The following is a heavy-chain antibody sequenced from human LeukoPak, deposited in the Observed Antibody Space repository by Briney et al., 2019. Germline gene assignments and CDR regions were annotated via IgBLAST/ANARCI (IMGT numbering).Heavy chain of an antibody. Sequence: SETVSLTCTVSGVSISSGGYYWSWIRQHPGKGLEWSGYIYYSGSTYYNPSLKSRFTISVDMSKNQFSLKLSSVTAADTAVYYCARDGTPRSEADYWGQGTLVTVSS. V-gene: IGHV4-31*03. CDR1: GVSISSGGYY. D-gene: IGHD1-26*01. J-gene: IGHJ4*02. CDR2: IYYSGST. CDR3: ARDGTPRSEADY.